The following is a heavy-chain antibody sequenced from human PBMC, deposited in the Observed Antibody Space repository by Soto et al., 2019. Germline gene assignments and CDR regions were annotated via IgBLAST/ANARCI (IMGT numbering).Heavy chain of an antibody. D-gene: IGHD3-10*01. J-gene: IGHJ4*02. V-gene: IGHV3-74*01. CDR1: GFTFSSYW. CDR3: ARAGAGAPGMH. Sequence: EVQLVESGGGLVQPGGSLRLSCAASGFTFSSYWMHWVRQAPGKGLVWVSRINSDGSSTCYADSVKGRFTISRDNAKNTLYQQMNSLRAEDTAVDYCARAGAGAPGMHWGQGTLVTVSS. CDR2: INSDGSST.